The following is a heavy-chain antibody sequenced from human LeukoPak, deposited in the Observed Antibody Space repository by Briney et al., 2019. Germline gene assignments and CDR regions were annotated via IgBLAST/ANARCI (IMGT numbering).Heavy chain of an antibody. V-gene: IGHV1-18*01. CDR3: ARPGSFDSEIFDF. J-gene: IGHJ4*02. D-gene: IGHD3-10*01. Sequence: ASVTVSCKASGYTFTDYGISWVRQPPGQGVEYMGWISAYNGATSYAQHPQGRLTLTTATSTSTAYMELRSLRSDDTAVYYCARPGSFDSEIFDFWGQGTLVTVSS. CDR2: ISAYNGAT. CDR1: GYTFTDYG.